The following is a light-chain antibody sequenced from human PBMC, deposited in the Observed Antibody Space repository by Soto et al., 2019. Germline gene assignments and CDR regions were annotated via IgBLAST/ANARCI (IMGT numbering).Light chain of an antibody. CDR1: SSNIGSRA. V-gene: IGLV1-44*01. CDR3: AAWDDSLKVI. CDR2: NNN. J-gene: IGLJ2*01. Sequence: QSVLTQPPSASGTPGQRVTISCSGSSSNIGSRAVNWYQHLPGAAPKLLIYNNNERPSWVPDRFSGSRSGTSASLAISGLQSEDEADYYCAAWDDSLKVIFGGGTQLTVL.